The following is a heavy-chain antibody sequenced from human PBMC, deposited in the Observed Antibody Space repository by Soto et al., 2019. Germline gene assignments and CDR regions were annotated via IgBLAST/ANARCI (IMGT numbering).Heavy chain of an antibody. CDR1: GFTFSDYY. CDR2: ISSSGSTI. V-gene: IGHV3-11*01. J-gene: IGHJ5*02. D-gene: IGHD6-13*01. Sequence: LSLPCAASGFTFSDYYMSWIRQAPGKGLEWVSYISSSGSTIYYADSVKGRFTISRDNAKNSLYLQMNSLRAEDTAVYYCARGPRYSSSWYNWFDPWGQGTLVTVSS. CDR3: ARGPRYSSSWYNWFDP.